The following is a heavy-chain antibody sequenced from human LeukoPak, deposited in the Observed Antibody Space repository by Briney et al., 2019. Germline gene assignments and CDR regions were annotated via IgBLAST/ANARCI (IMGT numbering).Heavy chain of an antibody. J-gene: IGHJ4*02. CDR1: GFTFSGYS. V-gene: IGHV3-21*01. CDR3: AREVSEGFDF. CDR2: FGTRSTSV. Sequence: AGGSLGLSCTASGFTFSGYSMNWIRQAPGKGLEWVSSFGTRSTSVYHAGSVKGRFAISRDNAKNSLYLQMNSLRAEDTALYYCAREVSEGFDFWGQGTLVTVSS. D-gene: IGHD3-22*01.